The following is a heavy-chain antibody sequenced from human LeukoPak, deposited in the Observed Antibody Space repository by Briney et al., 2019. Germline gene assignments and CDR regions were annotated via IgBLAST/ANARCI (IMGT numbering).Heavy chain of an antibody. CDR3: ARAGLPYYYMDA. CDR1: GYTFTGYY. Sequence: APVKVSCKASGYTFTGYYMHWVRQAPGQGLEWMGWINPNSGGTNYAQKFQGRVTMTRDTSISTAYMELSRLRSDDTAVYYCARAGLPYYYMDAWGKGTTVTVSS. CDR2: INPNSGGT. V-gene: IGHV1-2*02. J-gene: IGHJ6*03.